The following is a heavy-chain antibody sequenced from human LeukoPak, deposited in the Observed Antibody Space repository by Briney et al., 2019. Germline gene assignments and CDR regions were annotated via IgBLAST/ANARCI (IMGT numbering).Heavy chain of an antibody. CDR2: INWNGDTT. D-gene: IGHD3-22*01. V-gene: IGHV3-20*04. Sequence: PGGSLRLSCAASGFTFDDYDMNWVRQAPGKGLEWVSGINWNGDTTGYADSLKGRFTISRDNTEKLVYLQMNSLRADDTAVYYCASGLLTSSSGYPYFETWGQGTLVTVSS. CDR1: GFTFDDYD. J-gene: IGHJ5*02. CDR3: ASGLLTSSSGYPYFET.